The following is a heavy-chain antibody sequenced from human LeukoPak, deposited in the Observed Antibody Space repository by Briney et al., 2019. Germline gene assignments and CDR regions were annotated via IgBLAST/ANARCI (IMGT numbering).Heavy chain of an antibody. CDR2: IIPIFGTA. D-gene: IGHD5-18*01. J-gene: IGHJ4*02. CDR3: ATDTESYGYLLGY. V-gene: IGHV1-69*06. Sequence: SVKVSCKASGGTFSSYAISWVRQAPGQGLEWMGGIIPIFGTANYAQKFQGRVTMTEDTSTDTAYMELSSLRSEDTAVYYCATDTESYGYLLGYWGQGTLVTVSS. CDR1: GGTFSSYA.